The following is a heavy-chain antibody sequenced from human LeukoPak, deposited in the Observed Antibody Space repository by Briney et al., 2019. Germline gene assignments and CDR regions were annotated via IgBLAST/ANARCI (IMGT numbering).Heavy chain of an antibody. Sequence: GGSLRLSCAASGFTFDDYAMHWVRQAPGKGLEWVSGISWNSGSIGYADSVKGRFTISRDNAKNSLYLQMNSLRAEDTALYYCAKGPFVELVFGFDYWGQGTLVTVSS. J-gene: IGHJ4*02. CDR1: GFTFDDYA. V-gene: IGHV3-9*01. CDR2: ISWNSGSI. CDR3: AKGPFVELVFGFDY. D-gene: IGHD6-13*01.